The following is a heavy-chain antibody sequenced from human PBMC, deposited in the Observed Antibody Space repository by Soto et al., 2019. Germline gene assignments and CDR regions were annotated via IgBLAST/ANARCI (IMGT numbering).Heavy chain of an antibody. CDR1: GFTFSSYG. V-gene: IGHV3-30*18. Sequence: GGSLRLSCAASGFTFSSYGMHWVRQAPGKGLEWVAVISYDGSNKYYADSVKGRFTISRDNSKNTLYLQMNSLRAEDTAVYYCAKDGYDYGDHFRDWGQGTLVTVSS. CDR3: AKDGYDYGDHFRD. D-gene: IGHD4-17*01. J-gene: IGHJ4*02. CDR2: ISYDGSNK.